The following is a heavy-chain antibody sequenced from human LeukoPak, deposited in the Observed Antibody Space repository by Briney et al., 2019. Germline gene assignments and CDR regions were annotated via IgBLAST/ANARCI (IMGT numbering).Heavy chain of an antibody. J-gene: IGHJ4*02. V-gene: IGHV3-33*01. CDR2: IWYDGSNK. CDR3: AREGYYDSSGYNTGIYFDY. D-gene: IGHD3-22*01. Sequence: SLRLSCAASGFTFSSYGMHWVRQAPGKGLEWVAVIWYDGSNKYYADSVKGRFTISRDNSKNTLYLQMNSLRAEDTAVYYCAREGYYDSSGYNTGIYFDYWGQGTLVTVSS. CDR1: GFTFSSYG.